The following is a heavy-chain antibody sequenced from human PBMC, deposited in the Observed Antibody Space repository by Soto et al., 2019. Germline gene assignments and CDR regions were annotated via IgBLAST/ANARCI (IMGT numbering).Heavy chain of an antibody. J-gene: IGHJ6*02. D-gene: IGHD2-15*01. CDR1: GFTFSSYA. V-gene: IGHV3-30-3*01. CDR3: ARDVLVVVAATPRTNGMAV. Sequence: PGGSLRLSCAASGFTFSSYAMHWVRQAPGKGLEWVAVISYDGSNKYYADSVKGRFTISRDNSKNTLYLQMNSLRAEDTAVYYCARDVLVVVAATPRTNGMAVWARGTSVIVSS. CDR2: ISYDGSNK.